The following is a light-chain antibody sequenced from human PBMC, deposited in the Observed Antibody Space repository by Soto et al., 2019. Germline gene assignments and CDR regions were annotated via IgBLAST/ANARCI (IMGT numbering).Light chain of an antibody. CDR2: EVS. V-gene: IGLV2-14*01. CDR1: SSDVGGYNY. J-gene: IGLJ1*01. Sequence: QSVLTQPASGSGSPGQSMTISCTGTSSDVGGYNYVSWYQQHAREAPKFMIYEVSNRPSGVSNRFSGSKSGNTASLTISGLQAEDEADYYCSSYTSASSFYVFGPGTKVTVL. CDR3: SSYTSASSFYV.